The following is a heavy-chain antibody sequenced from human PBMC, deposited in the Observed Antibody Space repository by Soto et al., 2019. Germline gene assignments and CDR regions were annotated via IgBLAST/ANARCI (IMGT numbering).Heavy chain of an antibody. V-gene: IGHV3-23*01. J-gene: IGHJ6*03. CDR2: ISGSGGST. Sequence: GGSLRLSCAASGFTFSSYAMSWVRQAPGKGLEWVSAISGSGGSTYYADSVKGRFTISRDNSKNTLYLQMNSLRAEDTAVYYCAKASCSVPAACYYYYMDVWGKGTTVTVSS. D-gene: IGHD2-2*01. CDR3: AKASCSVPAACYYYYMDV. CDR1: GFTFSSYA.